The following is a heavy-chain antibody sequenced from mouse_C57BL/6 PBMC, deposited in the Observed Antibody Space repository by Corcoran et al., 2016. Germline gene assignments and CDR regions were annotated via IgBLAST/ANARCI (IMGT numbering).Heavy chain of an antibody. CDR3: ARSHYGSGAPYFDV. J-gene: IGHJ1*03. Sequence: LVKPGASVKISCKASGYTFTDYYMNWVKQSHGKSLEWIGDINPNNGGTSYNQKFKGKATLTVDKSSSTAYMELRSLTSEDSAVYYCARSHYGSGAPYFDVWGTGTTVTVSS. CDR1: GYTFTDYY. D-gene: IGHD1-1*01. V-gene: IGHV1-26*01. CDR2: INPNNGGT.